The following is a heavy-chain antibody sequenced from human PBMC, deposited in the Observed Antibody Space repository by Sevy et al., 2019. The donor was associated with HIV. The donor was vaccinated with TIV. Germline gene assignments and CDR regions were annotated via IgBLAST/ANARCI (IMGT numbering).Heavy chain of an antibody. V-gene: IGHV6-1*01. CDR3: ARDQWELGPLNFDY. J-gene: IGHJ4*02. D-gene: IGHD1-26*01. CDR2: TYYRSKWYN. CDR1: GDSVSSNSAA. Sequence: SQTLSLTCAVSGDSVSSNSAAWNWIRQSPSRGLEWLGRTYYRSKWYNDYAVSVKSRITINPDTSKNQFSLQLNSVTPEDTAVYYCARDQWELGPLNFDYWGQGTLVTVSS.